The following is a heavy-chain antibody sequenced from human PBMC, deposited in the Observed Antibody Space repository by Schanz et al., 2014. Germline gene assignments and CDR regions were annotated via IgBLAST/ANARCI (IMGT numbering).Heavy chain of an antibody. CDR2: IIPILGIA. J-gene: IGHJ4*02. CDR3: ASSGAGYSSSCDFDY. Sequence: QVQLVQSGAEVKKPGSSVKVSCKASGGTFSTYTISWVRQAPGQGLEWMGRIIPILGIANYAQKFQGRVTITADKATFTAYMDVSSLRSEDTAVYYCASSGAGYSSSCDFDYWGQGTLGTVSS. D-gene: IGHD6-13*01. CDR1: GGTFSTYT. V-gene: IGHV1-69*02.